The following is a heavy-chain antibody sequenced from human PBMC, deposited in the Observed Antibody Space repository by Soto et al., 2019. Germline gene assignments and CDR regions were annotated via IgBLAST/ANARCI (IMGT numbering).Heavy chain of an antibody. CDR3: ARLGYDFWSGYPAYPIYYYYGMDV. Sequence: QLQLQESGPGLVKPSETLSLTCTVSGGSISSSSYYWGWIRQPPGKGLEWIGSIYYSGSTYYNPSLESRVTISVDTSKNQFSLKLSSVTAADTAVYYCARLGYDFWSGYPAYPIYYYYGMDVWGQGTTVTVSS. J-gene: IGHJ6*02. V-gene: IGHV4-39*01. CDR1: GGSISSSSYY. D-gene: IGHD3-3*01. CDR2: IYYSGST.